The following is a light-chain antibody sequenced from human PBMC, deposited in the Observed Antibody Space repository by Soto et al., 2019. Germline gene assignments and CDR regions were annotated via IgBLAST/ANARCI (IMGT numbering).Light chain of an antibody. J-gene: IGKJ1*01. Sequence: EIGMTQSPATLSVSPGERATLSCRASQSVSSDLAWYHQKPGQAPRLLIYGASTRATGIPARFSGSGSGTEFTLTINSLQSEDFAVYYCQQYNNWPRTFDQGTKVDIK. CDR3: QQYNNWPRT. CDR2: GAS. CDR1: QSVSSD. V-gene: IGKV3-15*01.